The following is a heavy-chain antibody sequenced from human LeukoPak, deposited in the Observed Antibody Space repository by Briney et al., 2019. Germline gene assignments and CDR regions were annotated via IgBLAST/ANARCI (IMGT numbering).Heavy chain of an antibody. CDR1: GFTFSNAW. D-gene: IGHD2-2*01. Sequence: GGSLRLSCAASGFTFSNAWMSWVRQAPGKGLEWVGRIKSKTDGRTTDYAAPVKGRFTISRDDSKNTLYLQMNSLKTEDTAVYYCTTRYQRTDYWGQGTLVTVSS. CDR3: TTRYQRTDY. V-gene: IGHV3-15*01. J-gene: IGHJ4*02. CDR2: IKSKTDGRTT.